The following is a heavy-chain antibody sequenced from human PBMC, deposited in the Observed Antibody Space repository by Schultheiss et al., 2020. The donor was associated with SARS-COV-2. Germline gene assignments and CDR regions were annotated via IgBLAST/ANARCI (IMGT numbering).Heavy chain of an antibody. CDR3: AREGGLRSIDY. V-gene: IGHV1-8*01. Sequence: ASVKVSCKASGYTFTSYEINWVRQATGQGLEWMGWMNPNSGGTGYAQKFQGRVTMTRDTSISTAYMELSRLRSDDTAVYYCAREGGLRSIDYWGQGTLVTVSS. D-gene: IGHD3/OR15-3a*01. CDR2: MNPNSGGT. J-gene: IGHJ4*02. CDR1: GYTFTSYE.